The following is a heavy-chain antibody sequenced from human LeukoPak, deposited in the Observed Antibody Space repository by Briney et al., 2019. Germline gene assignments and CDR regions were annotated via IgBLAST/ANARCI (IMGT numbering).Heavy chain of an antibody. V-gene: IGHV3-33*06. Sequence: GRSLRLSCAASGLTFSSYGIHWVRHAPDKGLEWEAVIWYNGRNKDYADSVKGRFTISRDNFKNALYLQMNSLRAEDTAVYYCAKEYAGVISSWYDFIDYGGQGTLVTVSS. CDR3: AKEYAGVISSWYDFIDY. CDR2: IWYNGRNK. D-gene: IGHD6-13*01. J-gene: IGHJ4*02. CDR1: GLTFSSYG.